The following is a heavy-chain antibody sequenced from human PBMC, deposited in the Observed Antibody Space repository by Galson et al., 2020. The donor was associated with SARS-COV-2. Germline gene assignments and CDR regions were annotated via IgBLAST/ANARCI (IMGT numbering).Heavy chain of an antibody. J-gene: IGHJ4*02. D-gene: IGHD6-13*01. Sequence: GESLKISCAASGFTFSSYAMHWVRQAPGKGLEWVAVISYDGSNKYYADSVKGRFTISRDNSKNTLYLQMNSLRAEDTAVYYCARDWRGIAAAGTIDFDYGGQGTLVTVSS. CDR3: ARDWRGIAAAGTIDFDY. CDR1: GFTFSSYA. V-gene: IGHV3-30*01. CDR2: ISYDGSNK.